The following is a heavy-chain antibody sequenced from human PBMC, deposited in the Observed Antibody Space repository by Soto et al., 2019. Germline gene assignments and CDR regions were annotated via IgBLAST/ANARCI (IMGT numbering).Heavy chain of an antibody. CDR1: GFTFSSYW. V-gene: IGHV3-7*01. J-gene: IGHJ6*03. Sequence: GGSLRLSCAASGFTFSSYWMSWVRQAPGKGLEWVANIKQDGSEKYYVDSVKDRFTISIDNAKNSLYLQMNSLRAEDTAVYYCARADLRYFDYYYYMDVWGKGTTVTVSS. CDR2: IKQDGSEK. CDR3: ARADLRYFDYYYYMDV. D-gene: IGHD3-9*01.